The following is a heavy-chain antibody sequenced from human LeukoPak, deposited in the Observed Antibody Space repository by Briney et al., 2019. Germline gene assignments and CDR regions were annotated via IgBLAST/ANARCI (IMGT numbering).Heavy chain of an antibody. Sequence: GASVKVSCKASGYTFTSYGISWVRQAPGQGLEWMGWISAYNGNTNYAQKLQGRVTMTTDTSTSTVYMELRSLRSDDTAVYYCARDGHRRYYYDSSDYRFDYWGQGTLVTVSS. CDR2: ISAYNGNT. V-gene: IGHV1-18*01. CDR1: GYTFTSYG. J-gene: IGHJ4*02. CDR3: ARDGHRRYYYDSSDYRFDY. D-gene: IGHD3-22*01.